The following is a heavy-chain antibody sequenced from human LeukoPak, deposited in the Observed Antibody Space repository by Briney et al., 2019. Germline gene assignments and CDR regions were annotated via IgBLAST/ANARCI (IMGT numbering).Heavy chain of an antibody. Sequence: GGSLRLSCAASGFTFSSYAMSWVRQAPGKGLEWVSAMSGSSGSTYYADSVKGRFTISGDNSKNTLYLQMNSLRAEDSALYYCAKVRVGTSDCFDYWGQGTLVTVSS. CDR2: MSGSSGST. CDR3: AKVRVGTSDCFDY. D-gene: IGHD5-12*01. J-gene: IGHJ4*02. V-gene: IGHV3-23*01. CDR1: GFTFSSYA.